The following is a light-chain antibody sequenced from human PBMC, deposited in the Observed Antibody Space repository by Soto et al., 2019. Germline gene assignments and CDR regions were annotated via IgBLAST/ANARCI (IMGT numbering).Light chain of an antibody. J-gene: IGKJ2*01. V-gene: IGKV3-20*01. CDR3: QQYGSSPPYT. Sequence: EVVLTQSPGTLSLSPGERATLSCRASQSVSNNYFAWYQQKPGQAPRLLIFGSSDRATAIPDRFSGSGSGTDFTLTISRLEPEYFAVYYCQQYGSSPPYTFGQGTKLEIK. CDR2: GSS. CDR1: QSVSNNY.